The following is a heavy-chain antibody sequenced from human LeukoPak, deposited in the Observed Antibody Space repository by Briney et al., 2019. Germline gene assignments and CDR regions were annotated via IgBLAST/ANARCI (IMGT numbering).Heavy chain of an antibody. V-gene: IGHV4-39*07. J-gene: IGHJ3*02. CDR2: IYYSGST. Sequence: SETLSLTCTVSGGSISSSSYYWGWIRQPPGKGLEWIGSIYYSGSTNYNPSLKSRVTISVDKSKNQFSLKLSSVTAADTAVYYCARDPIRITMIVVPRWAFDIWGQGTMVTVSS. CDR3: ARDPIRITMIVVPRWAFDI. D-gene: IGHD3-22*01. CDR1: GGSISSSSYY.